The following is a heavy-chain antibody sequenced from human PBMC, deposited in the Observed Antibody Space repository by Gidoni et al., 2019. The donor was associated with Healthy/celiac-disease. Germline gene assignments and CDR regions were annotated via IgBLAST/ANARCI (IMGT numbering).Heavy chain of an antibody. Sequence: EVQLVQSGAEVKKPGESLRISCQGSGYSFTCSWISWVRQMPGKGLEWMGRIDPSDSDTNYSPSFQGHVTISADKSISTAYLQWSSLKASDTAMYYCASRSSGSYYNGAGHDAFDIWGQGTMVTVSS. CDR1: GYSFTCSW. CDR3: ASRSSGSYYNGAGHDAFDI. V-gene: IGHV5-10-1*03. D-gene: IGHD3-10*01. CDR2: IDPSDSDT. J-gene: IGHJ3*02.